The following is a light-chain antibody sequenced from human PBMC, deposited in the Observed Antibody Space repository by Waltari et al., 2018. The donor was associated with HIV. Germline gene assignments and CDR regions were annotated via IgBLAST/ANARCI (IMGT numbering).Light chain of an antibody. J-gene: IGLJ3*02. CDR1: SSDLTYYNP. Sequence: QSALTQPASVSGSPGQSITISCTGTSSDLTYYNPVSWYQHHPGKAPKVIIYDVSNRPSGVSHRFSGSTSGHTASLTISGLQAEDEADYFCTSYISSSTPVFGGGTKLTVL. CDR2: DVS. V-gene: IGLV2-14*01. CDR3: TSYISSSTPV.